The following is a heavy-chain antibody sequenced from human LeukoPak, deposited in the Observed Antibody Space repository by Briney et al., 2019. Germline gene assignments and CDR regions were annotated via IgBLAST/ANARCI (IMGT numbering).Heavy chain of an antibody. CDR2: ISAYNGNT. CDR3: AREAMGGWCVIYYFDY. J-gene: IGHJ4*02. Sequence: ASVKVSCKASGYTSTSYGISWVRQAPGQGLEWMGWISAYNGNTNYAQKLQGRVTMTTDTSTSTAYMELRSLRSDDTAVYYCAREAMGGWCVIYYFDYWGQGTLVTVSS. D-gene: IGHD6-19*01. CDR1: GYTSTSYG. V-gene: IGHV1-18*01.